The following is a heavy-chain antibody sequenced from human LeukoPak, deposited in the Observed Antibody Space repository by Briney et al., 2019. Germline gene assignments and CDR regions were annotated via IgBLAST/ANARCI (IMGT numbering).Heavy chain of an antibody. Sequence: PSETLSLTCAVNGGFFSNYYWSWIRQPPGKGLEWIGNIYYSGSTYYNPSLKSRVTISVDTSRNQFSLKLNSVTAADTAVYYCARLRSDAFDIWGQGTMVTVSS. D-gene: IGHD4-17*01. CDR3: ARLRSDAFDI. CDR2: IYYSGST. J-gene: IGHJ3*02. CDR1: GGFFSNYY. V-gene: IGHV4-34*01.